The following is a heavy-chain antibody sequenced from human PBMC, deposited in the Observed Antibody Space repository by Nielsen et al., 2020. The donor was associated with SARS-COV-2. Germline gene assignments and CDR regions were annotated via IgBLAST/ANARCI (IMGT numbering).Heavy chain of an antibody. CDR1: GFTFSSYA. CDR3: VKGLPGYSSSWFDF. D-gene: IGHD6-13*01. Sequence: GGSLRLSCVASGFTFSSYAMNWVRQAPGKGLEWVSVISGGGGSTYYTDSVKGRFTISRDNSKSTLYLQMNSLRAEDTALYFCVKGLPGYSSSWFDFWGQGTQVTVSS. CDR2: ISGGGGST. J-gene: IGHJ5*01. V-gene: IGHV3-23*01.